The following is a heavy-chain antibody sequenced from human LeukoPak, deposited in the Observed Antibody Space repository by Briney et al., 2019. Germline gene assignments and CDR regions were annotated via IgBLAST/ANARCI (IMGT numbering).Heavy chain of an antibody. J-gene: IGHJ6*03. V-gene: IGHV4-59*01. CDR2: IYYSGST. CDR1: GGSINDYY. D-gene: IGHD3-3*01. Sequence: SETLSLTCAVSGGSINDYYWSWIRQPPGKGLEWIGYIYYSGSTNYNPSLKSRVTISVDTSKNQFSLKLSSVTAADTAVYYCARVSTFTNYDFWSGQGGPSYYYYMDVWGKGTTVTVSS. CDR3: ARVSTFTNYDFWSGQGGPSYYYYMDV.